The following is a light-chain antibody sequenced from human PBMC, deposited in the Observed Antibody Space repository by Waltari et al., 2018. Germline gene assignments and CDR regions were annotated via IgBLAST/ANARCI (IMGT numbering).Light chain of an antibody. J-gene: IGKJ4*01. CDR1: QTVLSSSNNKNY. V-gene: IGKV4-1*01. CDR2: WAS. Sequence: DIVMTQSPDSLAVSLGERATTNCKSSQTVLSSSNNKNYLTWYQQKPGQPPTLLVYWASTRESGVPDRFSGSGSGTDFTLTSSSLQAEDVAVYFCQQYYSLPLTFGGGTKVEIK. CDR3: QQYYSLPLT.